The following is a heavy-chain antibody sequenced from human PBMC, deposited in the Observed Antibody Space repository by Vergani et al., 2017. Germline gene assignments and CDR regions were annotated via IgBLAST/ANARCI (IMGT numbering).Heavy chain of an antibody. J-gene: IGHJ4*02. D-gene: IGHD6-19*01. Sequence: EVQLVESGGGLVKPGGSLRLSCAASGFSFSSYSMNWVRQAPGKGLEWVSAISGSGGSTYYADSVKGRFTISRDNSKNTLYLQMNSLRAEDMAVYYCAKGSNAVAGTNPSDGWGQGTLVTVSS. CDR1: GFSFSSYS. CDR3: AKGSNAVAGTNPSDG. CDR2: ISGSGGST. V-gene: IGHV3-23*04.